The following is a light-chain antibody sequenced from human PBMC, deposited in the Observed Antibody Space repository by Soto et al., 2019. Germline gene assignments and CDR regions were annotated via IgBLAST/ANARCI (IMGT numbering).Light chain of an antibody. CDR1: QSVSSRY. J-gene: IGKJ2*01. CDR3: YQCGTSPYT. Sequence: EIVLTQSPGTLSLSPGERATLSCRASQSVSSRYLAWYQQKPGQVPRLVIYSASSRDTGVPDKFSRGGSGTDFTLTISRLEHEDFAVYYCYQCGTSPYTFGQGTQLEIK. V-gene: IGKV3-20*01. CDR2: SAS.